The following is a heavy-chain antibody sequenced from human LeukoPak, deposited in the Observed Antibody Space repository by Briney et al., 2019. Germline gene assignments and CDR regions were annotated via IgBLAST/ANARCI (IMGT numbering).Heavy chain of an antibody. Sequence: SETLSLTCAVYGGSFSGYYWSWIRQPPGKGLEWMGEINHSGSTNYNPSLKSRGTISVDTAKNQFSLKLSSVTAADTAVYYCARGTPFSSSWYYWGQGTLVTVSS. CDR1: GGSFSGYY. D-gene: IGHD6-13*01. V-gene: IGHV4-34*01. CDR2: INHSGST. J-gene: IGHJ4*02. CDR3: ARGTPFSSSWYY.